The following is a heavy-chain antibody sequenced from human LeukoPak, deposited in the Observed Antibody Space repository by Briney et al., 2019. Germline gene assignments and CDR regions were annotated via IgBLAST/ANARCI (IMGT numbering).Heavy chain of an antibody. V-gene: IGHV4-34*01. D-gene: IGHD6-19*01. CDR2: INHSGST. CDR3: ARFGSGWYNFDY. Sequence: SETLSLTCAVYGGSFSGYYWSWIRQPPGKGLEWIGEINHSGSTNYNPSLKGRVTISVDTSKNQFSLKLSSVTAADTAVYYCARFGSGWYNFDYWGQGTLVTVSS. J-gene: IGHJ4*02. CDR1: GGSFSGYY.